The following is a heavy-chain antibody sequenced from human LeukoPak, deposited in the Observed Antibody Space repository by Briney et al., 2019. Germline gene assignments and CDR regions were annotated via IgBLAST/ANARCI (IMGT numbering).Heavy chain of an antibody. CDR2: IIPIFGTA. CDR1: GGTFSSYA. V-gene: IGHV1-69*05. J-gene: IGHJ4*02. D-gene: IGHD3-10*01. Sequence: GASVKVSCKASGGTFSSYAISWVRQAPGQGLEWMGGIIPIFGTANYAQKFQGRVTMTRDTSISTAYMELSRLRSDDTAVYYCARDVVTMVRGVINPGGYWGQGTLVTVSS. CDR3: ARDVVTMVRGVINPGGY.